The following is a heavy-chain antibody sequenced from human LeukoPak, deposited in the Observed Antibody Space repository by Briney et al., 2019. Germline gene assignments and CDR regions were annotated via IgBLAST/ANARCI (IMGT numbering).Heavy chain of an antibody. CDR2: IYHSGST. Sequence: SQTLSLTCGVSGGSISSGGYSWSWIRQPPGKGLEWIGYIYHSGSTYYNPSLKSRVTISVDRSKNQFSLKLSSVTAADTAVYYCARALYGARRPRNAFDIWGQGTMVTVSS. D-gene: IGHD3-10*01. V-gene: IGHV4-30-2*01. CDR3: ARALYGARRPRNAFDI. J-gene: IGHJ3*02. CDR1: GGSISSGGYS.